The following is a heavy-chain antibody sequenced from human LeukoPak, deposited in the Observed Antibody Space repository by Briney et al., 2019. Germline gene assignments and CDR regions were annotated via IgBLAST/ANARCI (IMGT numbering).Heavy chain of an antibody. CDR1: GCTFTSYG. CDR2: ISAYNGNT. D-gene: IGHD4-11*01. J-gene: IGHJ6*03. CDR3: ARYSNFLRYYYYMDV. Sequence: ASVKVSCKASGCTFTSYGISWVRQAPGQGLEWMGWISAYNGNTNYAQKLQGRVTMTTDTSTSTAYMELRSLRSDDTAVYYCARYSNFLRYYYYMDVWGKGTTVTVSS. V-gene: IGHV1-18*01.